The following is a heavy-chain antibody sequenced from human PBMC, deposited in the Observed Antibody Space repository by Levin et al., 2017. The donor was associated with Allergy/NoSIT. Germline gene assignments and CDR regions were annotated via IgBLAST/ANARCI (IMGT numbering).Heavy chain of an antibody. CDR1: GFTFDDYA. Sequence: GGSLRLSCAASGFTFDDYAMHWVRQVPGKGLEWVSGLSWNSDHIGYADSVKGRFTISRDNAKNSLYLQMNSLRVEDTALSCGGKGRGTVNTRGAFDNWGQGTLVTVSS. V-gene: IGHV3-9*01. D-gene: IGHD4-17*01. CDR2: LSWNSDHI. J-gene: IGHJ4*02. CDR3: GKGRGTVNTRGAFDN.